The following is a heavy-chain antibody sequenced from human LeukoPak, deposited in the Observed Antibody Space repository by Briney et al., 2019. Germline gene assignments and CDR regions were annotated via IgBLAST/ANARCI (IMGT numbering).Heavy chain of an antibody. Sequence: PGRSLRLSCAASGFTFDDYAMHWVRQAPGKGLEWVSGISWNSGSIGYADSVKGRFTISRDNAKNSLYLQMNSLRAEDTAVYYCARDAVVVVAASGPGYYFDYWGQGTLATVSS. V-gene: IGHV3-9*01. CDR1: GFTFDDYA. D-gene: IGHD2-15*01. J-gene: IGHJ4*02. CDR2: ISWNSGSI. CDR3: ARDAVVVVAASGPGYYFDY.